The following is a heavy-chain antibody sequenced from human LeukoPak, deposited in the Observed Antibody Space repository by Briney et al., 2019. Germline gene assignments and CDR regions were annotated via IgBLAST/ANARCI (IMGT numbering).Heavy chain of an antibody. CDR3: ARGPPRITIFGVVTRRYFDY. CDR1: GGSFSGYY. J-gene: IGHJ4*02. Sequence: SETLSLTCAVYGGSFSGYYWSWIRQPPGKGLEWIGEINHSGSTNYNPSLKSRVTISVDTSKNQFSLKLSSVTAADTAVYYCARGPPRITIFGVVTRRYFDYWGQGTLVTVSS. CDR2: INHSGST. V-gene: IGHV4-34*01. D-gene: IGHD3-3*01.